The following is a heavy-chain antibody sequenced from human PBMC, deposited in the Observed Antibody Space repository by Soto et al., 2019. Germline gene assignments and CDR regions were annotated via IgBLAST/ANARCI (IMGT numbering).Heavy chain of an antibody. J-gene: IGHJ5*02. CDR1: GYTFTSYD. D-gene: IGHD3-10*01. CDR2: MNPNSGNT. Sequence: ASVKVSCKASGYTFTSYDINWVRQATGQGLEWMGWMNPNSGNTGYAQKFQGRVTMTRNTSISTAYMELSSLRSEDTAVYYCARGQLLWLGELLSNWFDPWGQGTLVTVSS. CDR3: ARGQLLWLGELLSNWFDP. V-gene: IGHV1-8*01.